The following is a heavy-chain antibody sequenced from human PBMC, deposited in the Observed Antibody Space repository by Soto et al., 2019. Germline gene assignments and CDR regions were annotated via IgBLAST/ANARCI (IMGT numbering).Heavy chain of an antibody. V-gene: IGHV4-30-2*01. CDR3: ARAVGYGSSGYYLGQLDD. D-gene: IGHD3-22*01. J-gene: IGHJ4*02. CDR2: IYHSGSI. CDR1: GGSISSAGYY. Sequence: SETLSLTCAVSGGSISSAGYYWNWIRQPPGKGLEWIGYIYHSGSIYYNPSLKSRVTISVDRSKNHFSLKLSSVTAADTAVYYGARAVGYGSSGYYLGQLDDWGQGTLVTVSS.